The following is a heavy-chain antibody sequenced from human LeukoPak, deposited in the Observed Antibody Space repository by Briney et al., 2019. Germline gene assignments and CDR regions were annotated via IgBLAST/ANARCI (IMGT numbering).Heavy chain of an antibody. J-gene: IGHJ4*02. CDR1: TDSITSNW. V-gene: IGHV3-7*05. CDR3: ARDPSRVWGAGY. D-gene: IGHD1-26*01. CDR2: INQDESEK. Sequence: PSETLSLTCAVSTDSITSNWWSWVRQAPGKGLEWVANINQDESEKSYVDSVKGRFTISRDNAKNSLYLQMSSLRVEDTAVYYCARDPSRVWGAGYWGQGTLVTVSS.